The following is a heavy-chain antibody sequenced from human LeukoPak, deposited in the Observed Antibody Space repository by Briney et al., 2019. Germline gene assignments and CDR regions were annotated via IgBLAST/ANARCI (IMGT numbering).Heavy chain of an antibody. D-gene: IGHD2-2*01. J-gene: IGHJ4*02. V-gene: IGHV1-69*04. CDR2: IIPILGIA. CDR3: ARDHCSSTSCYA. Sequence: SVKVSCKASGGTFSSYAISWVRQAPGQGLEWMGRIIPILGIANYAQKFQGRVTITADKSTSTAYMELSSLRSEDTAVYYCARDHCSSTSCYAWGQGTLVTVSS. CDR1: GGTFSSYA.